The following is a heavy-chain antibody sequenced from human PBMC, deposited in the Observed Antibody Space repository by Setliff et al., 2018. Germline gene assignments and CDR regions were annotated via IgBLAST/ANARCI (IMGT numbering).Heavy chain of an antibody. CDR1: GGSLSGYF. J-gene: IGHJ2*01. CDR2: XXXXXXX. D-gene: IGHD3-16*02. CDR3: ARGQDSDYIWGSYRYTTGEDWYFDL. V-gene: IGHV4-34*01. Sequence: SETLSLTCAVYGGSLSGYFWTWIRQPPGKGLEWIGEXXXXXXXXXXXXXXXXXXXXXDTXXXQFSLKLSSVTAADTAVYYCARGQDSDYIWGSYRYTTGEDWYFDLWGRGTLVTVSS.